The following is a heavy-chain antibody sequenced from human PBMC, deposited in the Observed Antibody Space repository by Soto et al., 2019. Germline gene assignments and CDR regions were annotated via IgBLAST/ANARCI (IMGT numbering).Heavy chain of an antibody. CDR3: AKALGYCSGGSCLFPFDY. Sequence: QVQLVESGGGVVQPGRSLRLSCAASGFTFSSYGMHWVRQAPGKGLEWVAVISYDGSNKYYADSVKGRFTISRDNSKNTLYLQMNRLRAEDTAVYYCAKALGYCSGGSCLFPFDYWGQGTLVTVSS. CDR2: ISYDGSNK. J-gene: IGHJ4*02. V-gene: IGHV3-30*18. CDR1: GFTFSSYG. D-gene: IGHD2-15*01.